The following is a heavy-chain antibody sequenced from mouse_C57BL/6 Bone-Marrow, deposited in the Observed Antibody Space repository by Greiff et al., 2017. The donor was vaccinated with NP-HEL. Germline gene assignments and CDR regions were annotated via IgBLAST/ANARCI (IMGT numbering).Heavy chain of an antibody. D-gene: IGHD2-1*01. CDR3: ARDPFGNNWYFDV. J-gene: IGHJ1*03. CDR1: GFTFSSYA. V-gene: IGHV5-4*01. CDR2: ISDGGSYT. Sequence: EVQVVESGGGLVKPGGSLKLSCAASGFTFSSYAMSWVRQTPEKRLEWVATISDGGSYTYYPDNVKGRFTISRDNAKNNLYLQMSHLKSEDTAMYYCARDPFGNNWYFDVWGTGTTVTVSS.